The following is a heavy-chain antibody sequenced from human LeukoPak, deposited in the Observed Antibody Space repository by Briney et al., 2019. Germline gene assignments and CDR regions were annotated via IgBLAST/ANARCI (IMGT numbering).Heavy chain of an antibody. D-gene: IGHD1-1*01. CDR1: GFTFSGYA. CDR3: AMNWNCDY. V-gene: IGHV3-64D*09. CDR2: ISNSGGST. J-gene: IGHJ4*01. Sequence: QPGGSLRLSCSASGFTFSGYAMLWVRQAPGKGLESVSAISNSGGSTYYADSVKGRFTISRDNSDNTLYRQMSSLRPEDTAVYYCAMNWNCDYWGHGTLVTVSS.